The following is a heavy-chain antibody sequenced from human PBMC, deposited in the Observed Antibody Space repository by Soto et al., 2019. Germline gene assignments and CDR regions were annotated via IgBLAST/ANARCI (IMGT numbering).Heavy chain of an antibody. Sequence: QVQLVESGGGLVKPGGSLRLSCAASGFTFSDYYMSWIRQSPGKGLEWVSYISGGGGSTISYADSVKGRFTISRDNAQNSLYLQMNSLRADDTAIYYCARVRGYYDSSGFDYWGQGALATVSS. J-gene: IGHJ4*02. V-gene: IGHV3-11*01. CDR1: GFTFSDYY. CDR3: ARVRGYYDSSGFDY. CDR2: ISGGGGSTI. D-gene: IGHD3-22*01.